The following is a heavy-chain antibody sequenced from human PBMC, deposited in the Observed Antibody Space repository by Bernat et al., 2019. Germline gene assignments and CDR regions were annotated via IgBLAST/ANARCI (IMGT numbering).Heavy chain of an antibody. V-gene: IGHV3-7*04. D-gene: IGHD4-23*01. J-gene: IGHJ3*02. Sequence: EVQLVESGGGLVQPGGSLRLSCAAPGFSFSSYWMTWVRQAPGKGLEWVANIRQDGNEKYYVDSVKGRFTISRDNAKNSLYLQMNSLRAEDTAVYYCARPLGWRDAFDIWGQGTVVTVSS. CDR1: GFSFSSYW. CDR2: IRQDGNEK. CDR3: ARPLGWRDAFDI.